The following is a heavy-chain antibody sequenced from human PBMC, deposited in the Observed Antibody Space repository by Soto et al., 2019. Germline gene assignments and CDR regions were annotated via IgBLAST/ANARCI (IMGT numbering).Heavy chain of an antibody. CDR1: GGSISSSSYY. D-gene: IGHD3-9*01. CDR2: IYYSGST. CDR3: AITQVMAYGILTGGGY. V-gene: IGHV4-39*01. Sequence: QLQLQESGPGLVKPSETLSLTCTVSGGSISSSSYYWGWIRQPPGKGLEWIGSIYYSGSTYYNPSLKSRVTISVDTSQNQFSLKLSSVTAADTAVYYCAITQVMAYGILTGGGYWGQGTLVTVSS. J-gene: IGHJ4*02.